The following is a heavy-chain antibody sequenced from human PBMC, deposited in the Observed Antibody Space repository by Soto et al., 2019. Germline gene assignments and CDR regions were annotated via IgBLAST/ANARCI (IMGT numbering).Heavy chain of an antibody. D-gene: IGHD3-22*01. CDR2: VSAYDGNT. V-gene: IGHV1-18*04. Sequence: ASVKVSCKASGYTFTSYGISWVRQAPGQGLEWMGWVSAYDGNTNYAQKLQGRVTMTTDTSTSTAYMELRSLRSDDTAVYYCARATYYYDSSGYYPDAFDIWGQGTMVTVSS. CDR3: ARATYYYDSSGYYPDAFDI. J-gene: IGHJ3*02. CDR1: GYTFTSYG.